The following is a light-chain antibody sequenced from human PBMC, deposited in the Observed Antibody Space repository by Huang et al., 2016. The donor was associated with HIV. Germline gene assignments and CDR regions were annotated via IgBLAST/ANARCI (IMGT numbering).Light chain of an antibody. CDR3: LQHNSYPFT. J-gene: IGKJ4*01. CDR2: AAY. Sequence: DIQMTQSPSAMSASVGDRVTITCRAIQGIDNYSAWFQQKPGKVPRRLIYAAYTLQSRVQSRFIGSGSGTEFTLTISSLQPEDSATYYCLQHNSYPFTFGGGTKVEIK. V-gene: IGKV1-17*03. CDR1: QGIDNY.